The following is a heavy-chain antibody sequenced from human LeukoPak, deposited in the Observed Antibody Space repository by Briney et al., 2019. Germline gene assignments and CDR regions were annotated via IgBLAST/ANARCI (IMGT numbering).Heavy chain of an antibody. J-gene: IGHJ4*02. D-gene: IGHD7-27*01. CDR2: ISYDGSNK. Sequence: GGSLRLSCAASGFTFSSYAMHWVRQAPGKGLEWVAVISYDGSNKYYADSVKGRFTISRDNSKNTLYLQMNSLRVEDTAVYYCARNWGLDYWGQGTLVTVSS. CDR3: ARNWGLDY. CDR1: GFTFSSYA. V-gene: IGHV3-30-3*01.